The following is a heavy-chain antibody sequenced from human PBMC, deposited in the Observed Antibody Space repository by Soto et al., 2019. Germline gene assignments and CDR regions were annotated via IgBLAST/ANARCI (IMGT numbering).Heavy chain of an antibody. V-gene: IGHV5-10-1*01. J-gene: IGHJ6*02. CDR2: IDPSDSYT. CDR3: ARRGYCSSTSCYRGSDYYYGMDV. D-gene: IGHD2-2*01. Sequence: GESLKISCKGSGYSFTSYWISGVRQMPGKGLEWMGRIDPSDSYTNYSPSFQGHVTISADKSISTAYLQWSSLKASDTAMYYCARRGYCSSTSCYRGSDYYYGMDVWGQGTTVTVSS. CDR1: GYSFTSYW.